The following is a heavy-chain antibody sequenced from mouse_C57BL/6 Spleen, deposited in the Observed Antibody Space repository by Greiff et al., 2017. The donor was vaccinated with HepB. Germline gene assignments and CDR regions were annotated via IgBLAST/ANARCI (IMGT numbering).Heavy chain of an antibody. CDR3: ARCGYYRYYAMDY. CDR2: IYPGDGDT. V-gene: IGHV1-80*01. D-gene: IGHD2-3*01. Sequence: VKLQESGAELVKPGASVKISCKASGYAFSSYWMNWVKQRPGKGLEWIGQIYPGDGDTNYNGKFKGKATLTADKSSSTAYMQLSSLTSEDSAVYFCARCGYYRYYAMDYWGQGTSVTVSS. J-gene: IGHJ4*01. CDR1: GYAFSSYW.